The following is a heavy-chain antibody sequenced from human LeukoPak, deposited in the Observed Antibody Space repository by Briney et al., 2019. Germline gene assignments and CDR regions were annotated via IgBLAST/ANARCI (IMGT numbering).Heavy chain of an antibody. J-gene: IGHJ4*02. D-gene: IGHD6-13*01. CDR1: GFTFEDYG. CDR2: INWNGGST. Sequence: PGGSLRLSCAASGFTFEDYGMSWVRQAPGKGLEWVSGINWNGGSTGYADSVKGRFTISRDNAKNSLYLQMNSLRAEDTAVYYCARGIVAVGNLDYWGQGTLVTVSS. CDR3: ARGIVAVGNLDY. V-gene: IGHV3-20*04.